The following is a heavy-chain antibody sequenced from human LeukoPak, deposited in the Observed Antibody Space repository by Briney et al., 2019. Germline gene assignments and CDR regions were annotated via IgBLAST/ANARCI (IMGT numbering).Heavy chain of an antibody. CDR2: ISAYNGDT. D-gene: IGHD1-26*01. CDR1: GYTFSNFG. J-gene: IGHJ5*02. Sequence: GASVKVSCKASGYTFSNFGMSWVRQAPGQGLELMGWISAYNGDTNYAQKLQGRVTMTTDTSTSTAYMELRSLTSDDTAVYYCARSGDGNWFDPWGQGTLVTVSS. V-gene: IGHV1-18*01. CDR3: ARSGDGNWFDP.